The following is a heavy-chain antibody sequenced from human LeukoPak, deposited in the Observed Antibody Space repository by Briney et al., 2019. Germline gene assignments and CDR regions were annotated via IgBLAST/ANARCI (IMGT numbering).Heavy chain of an antibody. CDR3: ASLVRPGAAASHDY. CDR1: GFTFSSYS. Sequence: GGSLRLSCAASGFTFSSYSMNWVRQAPGKGLEWVSSISSSSSYIYYADSVKGRFTISRDNAKNSLYLQMNSLRAEDTAVYYCASLVRPGAAASHDYWGQGTLVTVSS. J-gene: IGHJ4*02. D-gene: IGHD6-13*01. CDR2: ISSSSSYI. V-gene: IGHV3-21*01.